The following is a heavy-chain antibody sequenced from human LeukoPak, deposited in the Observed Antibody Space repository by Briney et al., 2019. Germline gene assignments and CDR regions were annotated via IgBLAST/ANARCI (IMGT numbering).Heavy chain of an antibody. CDR3: AKDGGLWVSAHWGDS. V-gene: IGHV3-23*01. CDR2: ITTSDGNT. J-gene: IGHJ4*02. Sequence: PGGSLRLSRAASGFTFSSYTMSWVRQAPGKGLEWVSTITTSDGNTYYADSVKGRFTVSRDNSKNTLFLQMSSLRAEDTAVYYCAKDGGLWVSAHWGDSWGRGTLVTVSS. CDR1: GFTFSSYT. D-gene: IGHD7-27*01.